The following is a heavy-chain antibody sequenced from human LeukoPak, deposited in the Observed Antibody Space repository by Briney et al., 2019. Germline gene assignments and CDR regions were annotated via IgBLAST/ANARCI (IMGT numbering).Heavy chain of an antibody. D-gene: IGHD2/OR15-2a*01. V-gene: IGHV3-48*04. CDR1: GFTFNTYT. Sequence: GGSLRLSCAASGFTFNTYTMNWVRQAPGKGLEWVSYISGSSGIIDYADSVKGRFTISKDNAKNTVYLQMNSLRAEDTAVYYCVSFYEAYWGRGTLVTVSS. CDR2: ISGSSGII. J-gene: IGHJ4*02. CDR3: VSFYEAY.